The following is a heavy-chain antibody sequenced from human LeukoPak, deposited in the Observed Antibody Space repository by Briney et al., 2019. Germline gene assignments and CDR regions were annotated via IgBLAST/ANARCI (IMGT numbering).Heavy chain of an antibody. Sequence: GASVKVSCKASGGTFSSYAISWVRQAPGQGLEWMGWINPNSGGTNYAQKFQGRVTMTRDTSISTAYMELSRLRSDDTAVYYCARGSGSGNFVWFDPWGQGTLVTVSS. D-gene: IGHD3-10*01. J-gene: IGHJ5*02. V-gene: IGHV1-2*02. CDR2: INPNSGGT. CDR3: ARGSGSGNFVWFDP. CDR1: GGTFSSYA.